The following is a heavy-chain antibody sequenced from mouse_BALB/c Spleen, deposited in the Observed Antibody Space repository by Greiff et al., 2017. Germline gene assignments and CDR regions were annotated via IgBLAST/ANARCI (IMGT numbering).Heavy chain of an antibody. CDR3: ARQGLYYYGSSQWYFDV. CDR1: GFAFSSYD. Sequence: EVQLVESGGGLVKPGGSLKLSCAASGFAFSSYDMSWVRQTPEKRLEWVAYISSGGGSTYYPDTVKGRFTISRDNAKNTLYLQMSSLKSEDTAMYYCARQGLYYYGSSQWYFDVWGAGTTVTVSS. J-gene: IGHJ1*01. CDR2: ISSGGGST. D-gene: IGHD1-1*01. V-gene: IGHV5-12-1*01.